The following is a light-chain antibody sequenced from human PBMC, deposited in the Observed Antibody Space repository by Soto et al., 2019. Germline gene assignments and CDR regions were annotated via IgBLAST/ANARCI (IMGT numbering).Light chain of an antibody. CDR3: QQYNNWPPT. J-gene: IGKJ1*01. CDR1: QRVSSN. V-gene: IGKV3-15*01. CDR2: GAS. Sequence: EIVMTQSPATLSVSPGEGATLSCGTSQRVSSNLAWYQQKPGQAPRLLIYGASTRATGISARFSGSGSGTEFTLTISGLQSEDFAVYYCQQYNNWPPTFGQGTKV.